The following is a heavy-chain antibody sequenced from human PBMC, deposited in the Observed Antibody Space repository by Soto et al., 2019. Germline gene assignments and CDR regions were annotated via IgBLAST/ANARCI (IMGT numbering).Heavy chain of an antibody. D-gene: IGHD6-6*01. CDR1: GFTLSRQD. Sequence: QEQLVESGGDVVQPGGSLRLSCAASGFTLSRQDMHWVRQAPGNGLEWVAVLSSDGLAQYYADSVKGRFTISRDNSKNTLYLQLNSLRVEDTALYYCVQGGWYGSSSPSYRWGQRTLFTVSS. V-gene: IGHV3-30*03. CDR2: LSSDGLAQ. J-gene: IGHJ5*02. CDR3: VQGGWYGSSSPSYR.